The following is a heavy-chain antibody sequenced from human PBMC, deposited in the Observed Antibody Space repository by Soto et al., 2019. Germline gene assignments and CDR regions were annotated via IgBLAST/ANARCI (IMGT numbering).Heavy chain of an antibody. Sequence: QVQLVESGGGVVQPGRSLRLSCAASGFTFSSYGMHWVRQAPGKGLEWVAVIWYDGSNKYYADSVKGRFTISRDNSKNTLYLQMNSLSAEDTAVYYCARDHYGDYMGIYYGMDVWGQGTTVTVSS. CDR3: ARDHYGDYMGIYYGMDV. D-gene: IGHD4-17*01. V-gene: IGHV3-33*01. CDR2: IWYDGSNK. CDR1: GFTFSSYG. J-gene: IGHJ6*02.